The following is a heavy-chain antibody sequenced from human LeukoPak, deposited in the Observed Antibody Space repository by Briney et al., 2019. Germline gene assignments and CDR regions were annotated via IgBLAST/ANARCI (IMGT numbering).Heavy chain of an antibody. CDR3: ARYSSSWYPFDY. V-gene: IGHV1-46*01. CDR2: INPSGGST. D-gene: IGHD6-13*01. CDR1: GYTFTSYY. Sequence: WASVKVSCKASGYTFTSYYMHWVRQAPGQGLEWMGIINPSGGSTSYAQKFQGRVTMTRDMSTSTVYMELSSLRSEDTAVYYCARYSSSWYPFDYRGQGTLVTVSS. J-gene: IGHJ4*02.